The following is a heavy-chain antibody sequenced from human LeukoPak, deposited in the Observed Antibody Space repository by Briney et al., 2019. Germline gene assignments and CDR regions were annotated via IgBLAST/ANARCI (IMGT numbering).Heavy chain of an antibody. CDR2: IYHSGST. Sequence: SETLSLTCAVSGYSISSGYYWGWIRQPPGKGLEWIGSIYHSGSTYYNPSLKSRVTISVDTSKNQFSLKLRSVTAADTAIYYCARDQACSNGVCSFFDYWGQGTLVTVSS. V-gene: IGHV4-38-2*02. D-gene: IGHD2-8*01. CDR1: GYSISSGYY. CDR3: ARDQACSNGVCSFFDY. J-gene: IGHJ4*02.